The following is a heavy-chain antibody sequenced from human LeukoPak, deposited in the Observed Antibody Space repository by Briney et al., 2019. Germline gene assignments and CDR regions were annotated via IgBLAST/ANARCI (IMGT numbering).Heavy chain of an antibody. J-gene: IGHJ4*02. V-gene: IGHV4-34*01. CDR1: GGSFSSYY. Sequence: SETLSLTCAVYGGSFSSYYWSWSRQPPGKGLEWIGEINHSGSTNYNPSLKSRVTISVDTSKNQFSLKLSSVTAADTAVCYCATVGGIAADGIDYWGEGTLVTVSS. CDR3: ATVGGIAADGIDY. D-gene: IGHD6-13*01. CDR2: INHSGST.